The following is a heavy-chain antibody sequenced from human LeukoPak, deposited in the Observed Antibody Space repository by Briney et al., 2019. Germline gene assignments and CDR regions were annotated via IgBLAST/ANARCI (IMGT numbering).Heavy chain of an antibody. Sequence: GGSLRLSCAASGFTFSSYAMSWVRQAPGKGLEWVSAISGSGGSTYYADSVKGRFTISRDNSKSTLYLQMNSLRAEDTAVYYCAKSGIAVAVLRYYFDYWGQGTLVTVSS. J-gene: IGHJ4*02. CDR1: GFTFSSYA. V-gene: IGHV3-23*01. CDR2: ISGSGGST. CDR3: AKSGIAVAVLRYYFDY. D-gene: IGHD6-19*01.